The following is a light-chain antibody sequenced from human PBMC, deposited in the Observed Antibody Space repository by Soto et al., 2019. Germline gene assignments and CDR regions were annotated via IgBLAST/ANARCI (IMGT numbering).Light chain of an antibody. J-gene: IGLJ2*01. CDR3: AAWDDSLRDVV. V-gene: IGLV1-47*02. CDR2: TDN. CDR1: SSNIGDND. Sequence: QSVLAQPPSACGTPGQRGTLSCSGSSSNIGDNDVFWYQQFPGTAPKLLTYTDNQRPSGGPDRFSDSKSGTSASLAISGLRPEDEADYYCAAWDDSLRDVVFGAGTKLTVL.